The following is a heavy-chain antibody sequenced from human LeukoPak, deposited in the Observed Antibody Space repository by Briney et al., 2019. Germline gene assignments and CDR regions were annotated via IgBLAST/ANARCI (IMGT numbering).Heavy chain of an antibody. CDR3: ARGQFIAARPFDF. J-gene: IGHJ4*02. CDR1: GYAFTGYY. D-gene: IGHD6-6*01. V-gene: IGHV1-2*02. CDR2: INPNSGGT. Sequence: ASVKVSCKASGYAFTGYYMHWVRQAPGQGLEWMGWINPNSGGTNCAQKFQGRVTMTRDTSISTAYMELSRLRSDDTAVYYCARGQFIAARPFDFWGQGTLVTVSS.